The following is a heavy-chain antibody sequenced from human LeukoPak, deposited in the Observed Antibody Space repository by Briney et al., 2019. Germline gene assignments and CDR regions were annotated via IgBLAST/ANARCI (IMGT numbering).Heavy chain of an antibody. V-gene: IGHV3-48*03. CDR1: GFTFSSYE. CDR2: ISSSGSTI. CDR3: ARDRPAHAFDI. J-gene: IGHJ3*02. Sequence: PGRSLRLSCAASGFTFSSYEMNWVRQAPGKGLEWVSYISSSGSTIYYADSVKGRFTISRDNAKNSLYLQMNSLRAEDTAVYYCARDRPAHAFDIWGQGTMVTVSS.